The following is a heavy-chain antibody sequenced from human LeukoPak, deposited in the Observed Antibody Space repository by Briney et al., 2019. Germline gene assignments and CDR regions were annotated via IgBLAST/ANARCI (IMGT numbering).Heavy chain of an antibody. CDR2: IYYSGIT. D-gene: IGHD2-2*02. Sequence: SETLSLTCTVSGYSISSGYYWGWIRQPPGKGLEWIGSIYYSGITYYNPSLKSRVTISVDTSKNQFSLKLTSVTAADTAVYYCARLGGAIYFYYMDVWGKGTTVTISS. CDR1: GYSISSGYY. CDR3: ARLGGAIYFYYMDV. V-gene: IGHV4-38-2*02. J-gene: IGHJ6*03.